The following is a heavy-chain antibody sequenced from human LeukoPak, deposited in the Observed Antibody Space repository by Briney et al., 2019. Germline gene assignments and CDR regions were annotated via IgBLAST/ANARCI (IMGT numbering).Heavy chain of an antibody. CDR2: INPNSGGT. CDR1: GYTFTGYY. J-gene: IGHJ6*02. V-gene: IGHV1-2*02. Sequence: ASVKVSCKASGYTFTGYYMHWVQQAPGQGLEWMGWINPNSGGTNYAQKFQGRVTMTRDTSISTAYMELSRLRSDDTAVYYCARAPPPIAALLYYYGMDVWGQGTTVTVSS. D-gene: IGHD6-6*01. CDR3: ARAPPPIAALLYYYGMDV.